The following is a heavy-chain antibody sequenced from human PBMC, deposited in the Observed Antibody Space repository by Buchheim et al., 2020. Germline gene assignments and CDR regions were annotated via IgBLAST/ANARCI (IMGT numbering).Heavy chain of an antibody. J-gene: IGHJ4*02. V-gene: IGHV3-30*18. Sequence: QVQLVESGGGVVQPGRSLRLSCAASGFTFSSYGMHWVRQAPGKGLEWVAVISYDGSNKYYADSVKGRFTISRDNSKNTLYLKMNSLRAEDTAVYYCAKAGEVYYDSSGYYFDYWGQGTL. D-gene: IGHD3-22*01. CDR2: ISYDGSNK. CDR1: GFTFSSYG. CDR3: AKAGEVYYDSSGYYFDY.